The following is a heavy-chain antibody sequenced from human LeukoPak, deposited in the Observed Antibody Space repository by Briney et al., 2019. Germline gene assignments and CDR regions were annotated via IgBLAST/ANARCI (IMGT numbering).Heavy chain of an antibody. J-gene: IGHJ4*02. CDR1: GFTFSDYY. CDR3: ARDSGYSGYSDY. CDR2: ISSSSSYT. D-gene: IGHD5-12*01. Sequence: PGGSLRLSCAASGFTFSDYYMSWIRQAPGKGLEGVSYISSSSSYTDYADSVKGRFTISRDNAKNSLNLQMNSLRAEDTAVYYCARDSGYSGYSDYWGQGTLVTVSS. V-gene: IGHV3-11*05.